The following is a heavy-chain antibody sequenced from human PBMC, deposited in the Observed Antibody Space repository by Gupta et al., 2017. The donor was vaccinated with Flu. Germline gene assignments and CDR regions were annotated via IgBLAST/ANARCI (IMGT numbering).Heavy chain of an antibody. CDR2: IYYSGST. V-gene: IGHV4-39*01. J-gene: IGHJ6*02. CDR1: GGSISSSSYY. D-gene: IGHD5-18*01. Sequence: QLQLQESGPGLVKPSETLSLTCTVSGGSISSSSYYWGWIRQPPGKGLEWIGSIYYSGSTYYNPSLKSRVTISVDTSKNQFSLKLSSVTAADTAVYYCARHGMQEGYSYGSERPGFYYYYGMDVWGQGTTVTVSS. CDR3: ARHGMQEGYSYGSERPGFYYYYGMDV.